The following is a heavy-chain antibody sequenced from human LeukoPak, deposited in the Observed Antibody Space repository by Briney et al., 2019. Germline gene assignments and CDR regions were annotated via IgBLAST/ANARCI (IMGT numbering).Heavy chain of an antibody. V-gene: IGHV4-34*01. CDR3: ARSSWVTTGLNFDY. CDR1: GGSFSGYY. CDR2: INHSGST. J-gene: IGHJ4*02. Sequence: PSETLSLTCAVYGGSFSGYYWSWIRQPPGKGLEGIGEINHSGSTNYNPSLKSRVTISVDTSKNQFSLKLSSVTAADTAVYYCARSSWVTTGLNFDYWGQGTLVTVSS. D-gene: IGHD1-1*01.